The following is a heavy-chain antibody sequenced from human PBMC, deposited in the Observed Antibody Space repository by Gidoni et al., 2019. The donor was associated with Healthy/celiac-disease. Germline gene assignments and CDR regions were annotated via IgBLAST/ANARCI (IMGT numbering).Heavy chain of an antibody. CDR2: IYYSGST. J-gene: IGHJ4*02. CDR1: GGSISSGDYY. V-gene: IGHV4-30-4*01. D-gene: IGHD3-22*01. Sequence: QVQLQESGPGLVKPSQTLSLTCTVPGGSISSGDYYWSWFRHPPGKGLEWIGYIYYSGSTYYNPSLKSRVTISVDTSKNQYSLKLSSVTAADAAVYYCTSEDSSGYSIDYWGQGTLVTVSS. CDR3: TSEDSSGYSIDY.